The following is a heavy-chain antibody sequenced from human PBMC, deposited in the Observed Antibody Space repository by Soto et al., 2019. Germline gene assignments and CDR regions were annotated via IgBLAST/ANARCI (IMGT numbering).Heavy chain of an antibody. D-gene: IGHD6-6*01. Sequence: SVKVSCKASGGTFSSYAISWVRRAPGQGLEWMGGIIPIFGTVNYAQKFQGRVTITADESTSTAYMELSSLRSEDTAVYYCVSSSYYYYYGMDVWGQGTTVTVSS. CDR2: IIPIFGTV. CDR3: VSSSYYYYYGMDV. J-gene: IGHJ6*02. V-gene: IGHV1-69*13. CDR1: GGTFSSYA.